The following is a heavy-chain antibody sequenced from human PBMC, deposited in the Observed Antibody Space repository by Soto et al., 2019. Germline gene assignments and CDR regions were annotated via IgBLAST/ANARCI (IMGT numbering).Heavy chain of an antibody. J-gene: IGHJ4*02. D-gene: IGHD6-13*01. CDR1: GGTFSSYA. Sequence: QVQLVQSGAEVKKPGSSVKVSCKASGGTFSSYAISWVRQAPGQGLEWMGGIIPIFGTANYAQKFQGRVTITGAKTTAPAYGGRRSRRGEDTGVFCWGGGGGGSSSWSGSGYWGQGTLVTVSS. CDR2: IIPIFGTA. V-gene: IGHV1-69*06. CDR3: GGGGGGSSSWSGSGY.